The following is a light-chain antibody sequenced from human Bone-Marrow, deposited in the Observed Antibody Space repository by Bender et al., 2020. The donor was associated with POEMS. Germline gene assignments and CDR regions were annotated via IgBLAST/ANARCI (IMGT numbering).Light chain of an antibody. CDR1: NIGRKA. J-gene: IGLJ2*01. CDR2: DDR. CDR3: QVWESTTDHHVI. V-gene: IGLV3-21*02. Sequence: SYVLTQPHSVSVAPGQTAAITCGGDNIGRKAVHWYQQKPGQAPVLVVYDDRDRPTGIPERFSGSNSGNTATLSISRVEVGDEADYYCQVWESTTDHHVIFVGGTRLTVL.